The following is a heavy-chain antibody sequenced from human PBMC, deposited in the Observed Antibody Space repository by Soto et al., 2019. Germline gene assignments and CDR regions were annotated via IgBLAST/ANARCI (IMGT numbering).Heavy chain of an antibody. Sequence: PGGSLRLSCAASGFTFSSYAMSWVRQAPGEGLEKVSTIRGSGGSTFYADSVKSRFTITRDNPKNTLYLQMNWQRAEYTPVYYCAKDPSYSGSGSYLGFDYWGQGTLVTVS. V-gene: IGHV3-23*01. D-gene: IGHD3-10*01. J-gene: IGHJ4*02. CDR3: AKDPSYSGSGSYLGFDY. CDR1: GFTFSSYA. CDR2: IRGSGGST.